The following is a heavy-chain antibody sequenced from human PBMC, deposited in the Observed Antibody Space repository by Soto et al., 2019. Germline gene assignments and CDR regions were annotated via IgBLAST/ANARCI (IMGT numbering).Heavy chain of an antibody. Sequence: GGSLRVSCAASGFTFSSYDMHWVRQATGKGLEWVSAIGTAGDPYYTGSVKGRFTISRENAKNSLYLHMNSMRAGVAAVYYCAIGTAAVGTRYYYVIHVWGPGTPVADS. CDR2: IGTAGDP. CDR3: AIGTAAVGTRYYYVIHV. J-gene: IGHJ6*02. D-gene: IGHD6-13*01. V-gene: IGHV3-13*05. CDR1: GFTFSSYD.